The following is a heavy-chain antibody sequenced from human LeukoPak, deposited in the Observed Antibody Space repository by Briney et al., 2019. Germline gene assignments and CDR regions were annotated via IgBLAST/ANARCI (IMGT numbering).Heavy chain of an antibody. CDR3: ARSDEITVADSYYYYAMDV. CDR1: GFIFSNYE. Sequence: GGSLRLSCVASGFIFSNYEMNWVRQAPGKGLEWLSYISSSGSTIYYADCVKGRFTTSRDNAKKSLYLQMNSLRAEDTAVYFCARSDEITVADSYYYYAMDVWGKGTTVTVSS. J-gene: IGHJ6*04. D-gene: IGHD6-19*01. CDR2: ISSSGSTI. V-gene: IGHV3-48*03.